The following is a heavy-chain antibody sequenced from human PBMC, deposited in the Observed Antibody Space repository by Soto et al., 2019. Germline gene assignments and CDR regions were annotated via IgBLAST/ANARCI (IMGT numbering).Heavy chain of an antibody. D-gene: IGHD3-10*01. V-gene: IGHV1-8*01. CDR3: ARRVETSRSKVDY. J-gene: IGHJ4*02. CDR1: GYTFTSYD. Sequence: QVQLVQSGAAVKKPGASVRVSCKASGYTFTSYDINWVRQATGQGLEWMGWMNPYSCNTGYAQKFLGRVTMTRDTSISTAYIALSSLKSEDTAMYCCARRVETSRSKVDYGGQGTLVTVSS. CDR2: MNPYSCNT.